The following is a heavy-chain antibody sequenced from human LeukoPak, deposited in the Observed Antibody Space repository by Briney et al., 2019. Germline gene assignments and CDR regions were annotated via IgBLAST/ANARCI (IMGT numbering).Heavy chain of an antibody. V-gene: IGHV1-69*05. Sequence: GSSVKVSCKASGGTFSSYAISWVRQAPGRGLEWMRGIIPISGTANYAQKFQGRVTITTDESTSTAYMELSSLRSEDTAVYYCARVRTGYSSSWYYFDDWGQGTLVTVSS. J-gene: IGHJ4*02. CDR1: GGTFSSYA. CDR2: IIPISGTA. D-gene: IGHD6-13*01. CDR3: ARVRTGYSSSWYYFDD.